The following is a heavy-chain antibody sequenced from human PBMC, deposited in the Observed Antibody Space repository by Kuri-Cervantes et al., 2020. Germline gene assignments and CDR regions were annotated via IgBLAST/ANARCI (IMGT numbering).Heavy chain of an antibody. D-gene: IGHD6-6*01. V-gene: IGHV4-38-2*02. CDR1: GYSISSGYY. J-gene: IGHJ3*02. CDR2: IYHSGST. Sequence: GSLRLSCTVSGYSISSGYYWGWIRQPPGKGLEWIGSIYHSGSTYYNPSLKSRVTISVDKSKNQFSLKLSSVTAADTAVYYCARSKGIAARRTRGDAFDIWGQGTMVTVSS. CDR3: ARSKGIAARRTRGDAFDI.